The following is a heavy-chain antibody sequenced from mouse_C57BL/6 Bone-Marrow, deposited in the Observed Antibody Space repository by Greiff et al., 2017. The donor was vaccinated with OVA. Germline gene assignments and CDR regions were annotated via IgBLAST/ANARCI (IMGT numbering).Heavy chain of an antibody. CDR3: ARGYDYSSYWYFDV. CDR2: SRNKANDYTT. D-gene: IGHD2-4*01. Sequence: EVKLMESGGGLVQSGRSLRLSCATSGFTFSDFYMEWVRQAPGKGLEWIAASRNKANDYTTEYSASVKRRFIVSRDTSQSILYLQMNALRAEDTAIYYCARGYDYSSYWYFDVWRTGTTVTVSS. V-gene: IGHV7-1*01. J-gene: IGHJ1*03. CDR1: GFTFSDFY.